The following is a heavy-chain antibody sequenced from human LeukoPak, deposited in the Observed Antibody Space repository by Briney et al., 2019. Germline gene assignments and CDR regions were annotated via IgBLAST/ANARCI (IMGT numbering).Heavy chain of an antibody. J-gene: IGHJ3*02. D-gene: IGHD3-9*01. CDR1: GFTVSSNY. Sequence: PGGSLRLSCAASGFTVSSNYMSWVRQAPGKGLEWVSVIYSGGSTYYADSVKGRFTISRDNSKNTLYLQMNSLRAEDTAVYYCARQISHPPYFDWSDAFDIWGQGTMVTVSS. CDR3: ARQISHPPYFDWSDAFDI. V-gene: IGHV3-66*04. CDR2: IYSGGST.